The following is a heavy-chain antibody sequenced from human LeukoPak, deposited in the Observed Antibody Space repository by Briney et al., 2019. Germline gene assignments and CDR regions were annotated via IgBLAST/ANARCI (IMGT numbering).Heavy chain of an antibody. D-gene: IGHD6-19*01. CDR1: GDSVSSNSAA. CDR2: TYYRSKWYN. Sequence: SQTLSLTCAISGDSVSSNSAAWNRIRQSPSRGLEWLGRTYYRSKWYNGYAASVKSRITIKPDTAKNQISLQLNSVTPEDAAVYYCARGHSSVLDYWGQGTLVTVSS. J-gene: IGHJ4*02. V-gene: IGHV6-1*01. CDR3: ARGHSSVLDY.